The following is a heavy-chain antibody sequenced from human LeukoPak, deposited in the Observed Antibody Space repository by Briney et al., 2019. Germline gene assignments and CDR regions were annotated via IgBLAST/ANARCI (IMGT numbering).Heavy chain of an antibody. CDR2: IYYSGST. CDR3: ARGPPEYYYDSSGQCYFDY. D-gene: IGHD3-22*01. V-gene: IGHV4-39*07. J-gene: IGHJ4*02. Sequence: SETLSLTCTVSGGSISSSSYYRGWIRQPPGKGLEWIGSIYYSGSTYYNPSLKSRVTISVDTSKNQFSLKLSSVTAADTAVYYCARGPPEYYYDSSGQCYFDYWGQGTLVTVSS. CDR1: GGSISSSSYY.